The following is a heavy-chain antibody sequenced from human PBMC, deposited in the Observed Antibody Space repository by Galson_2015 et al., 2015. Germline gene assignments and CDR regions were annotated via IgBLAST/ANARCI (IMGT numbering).Heavy chain of an antibody. D-gene: IGHD3-10*01. Sequence: LTCTVSGGSISSSSYYWGWIRQPPGKGLEWIGSIYYSGSTYYNPSLKSRVTISVDTSKNQFSLKLSSVTAADTAVYYCARVGSGRYFDYWGQGTLVTVSS. CDR3: ARVGSGRYFDY. V-gene: IGHV4-39*07. CDR1: GGSISSSSYY. J-gene: IGHJ4*02. CDR2: IYYSGST.